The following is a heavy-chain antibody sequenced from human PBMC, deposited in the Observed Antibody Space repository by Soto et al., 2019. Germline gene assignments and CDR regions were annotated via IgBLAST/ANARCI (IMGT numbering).Heavy chain of an antibody. CDR3: ARASPSGLTSTWNYALPHDY. J-gene: IGHJ4*02. D-gene: IGHD1-7*01. V-gene: IGHV4-34*01. CDR1: GGSFSGYY. Sequence: QVQLQQWGAGLLKPSETLSLTCAVYGGSFSGYYWSWIRQPPGKVLEWIGEINHSGSTNYNPSLKSRVTISVDTSTNQFSLKLSSVTAADTSVYYCARASPSGLTSTWNYALPHDYWGQGTLVTVSS. CDR2: INHSGST.